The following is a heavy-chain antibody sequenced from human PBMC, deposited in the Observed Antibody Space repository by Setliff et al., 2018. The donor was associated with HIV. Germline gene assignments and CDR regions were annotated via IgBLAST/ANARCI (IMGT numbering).Heavy chain of an antibody. D-gene: IGHD6-13*01. Sequence: LRLSCVASGFTFSTYWMSWVRQAPGKGLEFVANINQDGSVTNYADSVKGRFTISRDNSKNTLYLQMSTLRAEDTAVYYCAKTTPSSIRSPYYYYMDVWGKGTTVTVSS. CDR3: AKTTPSSIRSPYYYYMDV. CDR1: GFTFSTYW. J-gene: IGHJ6*03. CDR2: INQDGSVT. V-gene: IGHV3-7*03.